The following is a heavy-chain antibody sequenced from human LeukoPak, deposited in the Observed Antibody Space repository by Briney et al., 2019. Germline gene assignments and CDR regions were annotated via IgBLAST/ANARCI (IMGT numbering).Heavy chain of an antibody. D-gene: IGHD6-13*01. CDR3: ARPYSSSWYLQAFDI. CDR1: GFTFSDYY. CDR2: ISSSGSTI. J-gene: IGHJ3*02. V-gene: IGHV3-11*04. Sequence: GGSLRLSCVASGFTFSDYYMSWIRQAPGKGLEWVSYISSSGSTIYYADSVKGRFTISRDNAKNSLYLQMNSLRAEDTAVYYCARPYSSSWYLQAFDIWGQGTMVTVSS.